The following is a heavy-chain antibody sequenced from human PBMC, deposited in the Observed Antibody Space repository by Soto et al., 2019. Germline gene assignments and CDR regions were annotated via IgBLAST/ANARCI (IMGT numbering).Heavy chain of an antibody. V-gene: IGHV3-23*01. CDR2: ISGSGGST. CDR3: AKYLGYCSGGSCYGPYYYCGMDV. J-gene: IGHJ6*02. CDR1: GFTFSSDA. Sequence: EVQLLESGGGLVQPGGSLRLSCAASGFTFSSDAMSWVRQAPGKGLEWVSAISGSGGSTYYADSVKGRFTISRDNSKNTLYMQKNSLRAEDTAVYYCAKYLGYCSGGSCYGPYYYCGMDVWGQGTTVTVSS. D-gene: IGHD2-15*01.